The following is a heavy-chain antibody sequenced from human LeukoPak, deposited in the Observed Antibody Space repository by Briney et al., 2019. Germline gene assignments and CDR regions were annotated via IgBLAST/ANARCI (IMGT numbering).Heavy chain of an antibody. CDR1: GFTFSSYS. CDR3: AKGRIRALYYDSSGPFDY. Sequence: GGSLRLSCAASGFTFSSYSMNWVRQAPGKGLEWVSAISGSGGSTYYADSVKGRFTISRDNSKNTLYLQMNSLRAEDTAVYYCAKGRIRALYYDSSGPFDYWGQGTLVTVSS. J-gene: IGHJ4*02. CDR2: ISGSGGST. D-gene: IGHD3-22*01. V-gene: IGHV3-23*01.